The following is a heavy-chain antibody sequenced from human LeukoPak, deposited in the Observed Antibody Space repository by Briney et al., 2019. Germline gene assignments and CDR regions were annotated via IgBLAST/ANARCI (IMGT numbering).Heavy chain of an antibody. Sequence: ASVKVSCKASGYTFTSHDINWVRQATGQGLEWMGWMNPNSGNTGYAQKFQGRVTITRNNSISTVYKELSSLRSEDTAVYYCARRLGLRWDLQAFDIWGQGTMVTVSS. V-gene: IGHV1-8*03. CDR3: ARRLGLRWDLQAFDI. J-gene: IGHJ3*02. CDR1: GYTFTSHD. CDR2: MNPNSGNT. D-gene: IGHD4-23*01.